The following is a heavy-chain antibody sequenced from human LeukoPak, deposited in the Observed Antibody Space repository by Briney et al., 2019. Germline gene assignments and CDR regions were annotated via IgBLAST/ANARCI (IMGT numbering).Heavy chain of an antibody. CDR3: ARAVYYGSGSYPFDY. CDR2: VSASGTKT. V-gene: IGHV3-23*01. Sequence: GGSLRLSCAVSGFTFSNYAMSWVRQAPGKGLEWVSTVSASGTKTYYGDSVKGRFSISRDNSKNTLYLQMNSLRAEDTAVYYCARAVYYGSGSYPFDYWGQGTLVTVSS. J-gene: IGHJ4*02. CDR1: GFTFSNYA. D-gene: IGHD3-10*01.